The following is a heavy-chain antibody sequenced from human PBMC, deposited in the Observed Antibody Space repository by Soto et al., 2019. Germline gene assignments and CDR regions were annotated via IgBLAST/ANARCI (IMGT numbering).Heavy chain of an antibody. CDR2: ISYEGSNN. CDR1: GFTFNSHG. D-gene: IGHD2-2*01. CDR3: ARGAEYQLLSRDYFYGMDV. J-gene: IGHJ6*02. Sequence: QVLLVEAGGGVVQPGRSLRLSCGDSGFTFNSHGMHWVRQATGKGLEWVAVISYEGSNNFYAESVKGRFTISRDNYTNKLYLQMNSLRREDTAVYDCARGAEYQLLSRDYFYGMDVWGQGTTVTVSS. V-gene: IGHV3-30*03.